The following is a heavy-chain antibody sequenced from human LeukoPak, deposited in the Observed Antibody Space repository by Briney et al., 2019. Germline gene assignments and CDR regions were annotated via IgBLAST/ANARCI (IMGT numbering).Heavy chain of an antibody. V-gene: IGHV1-2*02. CDR1: GYTFTGYY. CDR3: AAVFYDSSGYYWGQDAFDI. J-gene: IGHJ3*02. CDR2: INPNSGGT. D-gene: IGHD3-22*01. Sequence: ASVKVSCKASGYTFTGYYMHWVRQAPGQGLEWMGWINPNSGGTNYAQKFQGRVTITRDMSTSTAYMELSSLRSEDTAVYYCAAVFYDSSGYYWGQDAFDIWGQGTMVTVSS.